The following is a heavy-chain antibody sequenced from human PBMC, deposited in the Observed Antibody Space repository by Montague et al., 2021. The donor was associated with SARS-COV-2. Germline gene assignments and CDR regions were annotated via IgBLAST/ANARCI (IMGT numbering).Heavy chain of an antibody. J-gene: IGHJ5*02. D-gene: IGHD4-17*01. V-gene: IGHV4-59*11. CDR1: GGSINSHY. CDR2: VYYRGST. CDR3: ARDGGTVTTFLGVGYVRGGLNWFDP. Sequence: SETLSLTCTVSGGSINSHYWSWIRQSPGQGLEWIGCVYYRGSTKYNPSLKSRVAISVETSENQFSLKLSSVTAADTAVYYCARDGGTVTTFLGVGYVRGGLNWFDPWGQGTLVTVSS.